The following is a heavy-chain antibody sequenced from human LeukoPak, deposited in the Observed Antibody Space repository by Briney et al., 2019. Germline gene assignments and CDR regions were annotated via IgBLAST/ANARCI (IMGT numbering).Heavy chain of an antibody. J-gene: IGHJ4*02. D-gene: IGHD5-12*01. CDR2: ISYDGTNK. Sequence: GGSLRLSCAVSGFTFSSYGMHWVRQAPGKGLEWMAVISYDGTNKYYADSVKGRFTISRDNSKNTLYLQMNSLRAEDTAVYYCAKDEGDSGYSGYDSRPSFDYWGQGTLVTVPS. V-gene: IGHV3-30*18. CDR1: GFTFSSYG. CDR3: AKDEGDSGYSGYDSRPSFDY.